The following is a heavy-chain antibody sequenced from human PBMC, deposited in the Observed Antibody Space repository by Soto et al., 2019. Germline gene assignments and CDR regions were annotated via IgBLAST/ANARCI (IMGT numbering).Heavy chain of an antibody. CDR3: ARDTGLYCSGGSCYGGWFDP. D-gene: IGHD2-15*01. V-gene: IGHV3-53*04. J-gene: IGHJ5*02. CDR2: IYSGGST. CDR1: GFTVSSNY. Sequence: GGSLRLSCAASGFTVSSNYMSWVRQAPGKGLEWVSVIYSGGSTYYADSVKGRFTISRHNSKNTLYLQMNSLRAEDTAVYYCARDTGLYCSGGSCYGGWFDPWGQGTLVTV.